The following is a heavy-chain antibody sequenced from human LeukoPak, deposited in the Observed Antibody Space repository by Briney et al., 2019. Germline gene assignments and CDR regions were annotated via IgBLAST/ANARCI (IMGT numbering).Heavy chain of an antibody. V-gene: IGHV3-21*01. CDR2: ISSSSSYI. CDR3: ASYCSSTSCYPYYYYGMDV. J-gene: IGHJ6*02. CDR1: GFTFSSYS. Sequence: GGSLRLSCAASGFTFSSYSMNWVRQAPGKGLEWVSSISSSSSYIYYADSVKGRFTISRDNAKNSLYLRMNSLRAEDTAVYYCASYCSSTSCYPYYYYGMDVWGQGTTVTVSS. D-gene: IGHD2-2*01.